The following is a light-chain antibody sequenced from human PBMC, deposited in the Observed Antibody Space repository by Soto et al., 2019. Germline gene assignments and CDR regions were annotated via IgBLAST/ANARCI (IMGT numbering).Light chain of an antibody. Sequence: DVEMSHDPSILSASVGDRVAITCRASQSISAWVAWYQQKPGKAPKLLIYGASNLQSGVPPRFSGSGSGTDFTLAISSLQPEDSATYYCLQDINYPWTFGQGTKVDIK. V-gene: IGKV1-5*01. CDR2: GAS. CDR3: LQDINYPWT. CDR1: QSISAW. J-gene: IGKJ1*01.